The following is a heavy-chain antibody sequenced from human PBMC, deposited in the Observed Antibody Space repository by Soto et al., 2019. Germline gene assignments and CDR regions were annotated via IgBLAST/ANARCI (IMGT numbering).Heavy chain of an antibody. CDR3: ARQISGYYQHYYYYMDV. D-gene: IGHD3-22*01. V-gene: IGHV4-59*08. CDR1: GGSISSYY. Sequence: SETLSLTCTVSGGSISSYYWSWIRQPPGKGLEWIGYIYYSGSTNYNPSLKSRVTISVDTSKNQFSLKLSSVTAADTAVYYCARQISGYYQHYYYYMDVWGKGTSVTVSS. CDR2: IYYSGST. J-gene: IGHJ6*03.